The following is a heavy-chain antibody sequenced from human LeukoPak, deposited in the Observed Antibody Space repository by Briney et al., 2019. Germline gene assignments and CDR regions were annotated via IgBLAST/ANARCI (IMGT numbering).Heavy chain of an antibody. CDR2: ISGDGGST. CDR1: GFTFDDYA. D-gene: IGHD3-10*01. CDR3: AQARDHYGSGSSPLQH. J-gene: IGHJ1*01. V-gene: IGHV3-43*02. Sequence: GGSLRLSCAASGFTFDDYAMHWVRQAPGKGLEWVSLISGDGGSTYYADSVKGRFTISRDNSKNSLYLQMNSLRTEDTAVYYCAQARDHYGSGSSPLQHWGQGTLVTVSS.